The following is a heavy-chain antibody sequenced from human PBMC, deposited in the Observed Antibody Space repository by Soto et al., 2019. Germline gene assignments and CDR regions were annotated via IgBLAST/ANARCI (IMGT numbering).Heavy chain of an antibody. CDR3: ARHINDINAFDI. CDR2: IYYSGST. V-gene: IGHV4-59*08. D-gene: IGHD3-9*01. CDR1: GGSISSYY. J-gene: IGHJ3*02. Sequence: SETLSLTCTVSGGSISSYYWSWIRQPPGKGLEWIGYIYYSGSTNYNPSLKSRVTISVDTSKNQFSLKLSSVTAADTAVYYCARHINDINAFDIWGQGTMVTVSS.